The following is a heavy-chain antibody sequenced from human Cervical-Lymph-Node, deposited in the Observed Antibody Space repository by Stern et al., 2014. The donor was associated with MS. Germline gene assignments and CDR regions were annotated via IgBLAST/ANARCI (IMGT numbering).Heavy chain of an antibody. J-gene: IGHJ6*02. CDR2: ISSISSYI. CDR3: ARDGPGYGDYEGDYYYGLDV. CDR1: GFTFSSYN. D-gene: IGHD4-17*01. Sequence: EVQLVESGGGLVKPGGSLRLSCAASGFTFSSYNMNWVRPAPGKGLEWVSSISSISSYIYYADSVKGRFTISRDNAKNSLYLQMNSLRAEDTAVYYCARDGPGYGDYEGDYYYGLDVWGQGTTVTVSS. V-gene: IGHV3-21*01.